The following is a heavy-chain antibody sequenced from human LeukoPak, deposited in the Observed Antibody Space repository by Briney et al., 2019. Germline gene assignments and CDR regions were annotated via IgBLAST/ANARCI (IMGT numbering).Heavy chain of an antibody. Sequence: SVPLSLTCTLSVGPLCTVGSYWGWSRQPPGEGLDSIGTIYFSGSKYYNPSLKSRVTISVDTPKNQFSLKLNSVTAADTAVYYCARQYSSAWQFFDWWGEGTLVTVSS. CDR2: IYFSGSK. V-gene: IGHV4-39*01. CDR3: ARQYSSAWQFFDW. J-gene: IGHJ4*02. CDR1: VGPLCTVGSY. D-gene: IGHD6-19*01.